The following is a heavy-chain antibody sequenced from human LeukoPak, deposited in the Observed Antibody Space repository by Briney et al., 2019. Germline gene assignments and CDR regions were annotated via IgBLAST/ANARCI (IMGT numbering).Heavy chain of an antibody. CDR3: ASIYGDHAVDF. CDR2: ISSGSSYI. CDR1: GFTFSTYS. V-gene: IGHV3-21*01. Sequence: GGSLRLSCAASGFTFSTYSMNWVRQAPGKGLEWVSSISSGSSYISYADSVKGRFTVSRDNAKNSLYLQVNSLRAEDTAVYYCASIYGDHAVDFWGQGTLVTVSS. D-gene: IGHD4-17*01. J-gene: IGHJ4*02.